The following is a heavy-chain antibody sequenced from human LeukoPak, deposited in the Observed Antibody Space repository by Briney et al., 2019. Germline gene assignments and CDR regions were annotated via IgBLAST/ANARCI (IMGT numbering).Heavy chain of an antibody. CDR3: AQDNWFDP. V-gene: IGHV1-69-2*01. CDR2: VDPEDGET. Sequence: ASVKVSCKXSGYTFTDYYMHWVQQAPGKGLEWMGLVDPEDGETIYAEKFQGRITITADTSTDTAYMELSSLRSEDTAVYYCAQDNWFDPWGQGTLVTVSS. J-gene: IGHJ5*02. CDR1: GYTFTDYY.